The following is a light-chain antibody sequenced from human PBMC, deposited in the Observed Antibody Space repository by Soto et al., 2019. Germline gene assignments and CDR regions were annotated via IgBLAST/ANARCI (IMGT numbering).Light chain of an antibody. CDR3: QHYNSYSEA. Sequence: VTITCRASQTISSWLAWYQQKPGKAPKLLIYKASTLKSGVPSRFSGSGSGTEFTLTISSLQPDDCETYDGQHYNSYSEAFGQGTKVDI. CDR1: QTISSW. V-gene: IGKV1-5*03. J-gene: IGKJ1*01. CDR2: KAS.